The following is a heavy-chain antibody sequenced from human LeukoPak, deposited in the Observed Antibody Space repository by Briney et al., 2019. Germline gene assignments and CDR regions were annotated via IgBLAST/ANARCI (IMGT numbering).Heavy chain of an antibody. CDR3: AIGDATYYYDSRGYNLFDY. Sequence: GGSLRLSCAASGFTFSSHAMSWVRQAPGKGLEWVSAISGSGGSTYYADSVKGRFTISRDNSKNTLYLQMNSLRAEDTAVYYCAIGDATYYYDSRGYNLFDYWGQGTLVTVSS. CDR2: ISGSGGST. D-gene: IGHD3-22*01. V-gene: IGHV3-23*01. J-gene: IGHJ4*02. CDR1: GFTFSSHA.